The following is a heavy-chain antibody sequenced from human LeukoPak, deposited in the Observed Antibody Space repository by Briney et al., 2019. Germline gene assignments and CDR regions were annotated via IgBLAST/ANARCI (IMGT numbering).Heavy chain of an antibody. CDR3: ARDHTLGTGKPEEYYYYMDV. CDR1: GYTFTSYY. D-gene: IGHD1-14*01. V-gene: IGHV1-46*01. J-gene: IGHJ6*03. Sequence: ASVKVSCKASGYTFTSYYMHWVRQAPGQGLEWMGIINPSGGSTSYAQKFQGRVTMTRDTSTSTVYMELSSLRSEDTAVYYCARDHTLGTGKPEEYYYYMDVWGKGTTVTVSS. CDR2: INPSGGST.